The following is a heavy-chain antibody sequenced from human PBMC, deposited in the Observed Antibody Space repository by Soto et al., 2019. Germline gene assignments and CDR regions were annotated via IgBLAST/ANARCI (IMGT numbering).Heavy chain of an antibody. J-gene: IGHJ4*02. CDR3: AKSLTGASSPTDY. D-gene: IGHD7-27*01. Sequence: PGGSLRLSCAASGFTFSSHAMNWVRQAPGKGLEWVSTINGSGVNTYYADSVKGRFTISRDNSKNTLFLQMNFLRAEDTAVYYCAKSLTGASSPTDYWGQGTLVTVSS. CDR1: GFTFSSHA. CDR2: INGSGVNT. V-gene: IGHV3-23*01.